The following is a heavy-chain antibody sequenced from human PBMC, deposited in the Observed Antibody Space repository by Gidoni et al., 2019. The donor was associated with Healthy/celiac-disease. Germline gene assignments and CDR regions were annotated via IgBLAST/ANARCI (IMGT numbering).Heavy chain of an antibody. D-gene: IGHD3-16*01. CDR1: GFPFSSYA. V-gene: IGHV3-23*01. CDR2: ISGSGGST. J-gene: IGHJ6*02. Sequence: EVQLLESGGGLVQPGGSLRLSCSASGFPFSSYAMSWVRQTPGKGLEWVSAISGSGGSTYYADSVKGRFTISRDNSKNTLYLQMNSLRAEDTAVYYCAKGGLPGGNYGMDVWGQGTTVTVSS. CDR3: AKGGLPGGNYGMDV.